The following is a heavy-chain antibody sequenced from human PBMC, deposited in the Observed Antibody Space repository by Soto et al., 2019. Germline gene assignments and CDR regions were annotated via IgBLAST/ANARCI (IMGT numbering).Heavy chain of an antibody. D-gene: IGHD2-2*01. Sequence: QVQLVQSGAEVKKPGSSVKVSCKASGGTFSSYAISWVRQAPGQGLEWMGGIIPIFGTANYAQKFQGRVTMTAANSTCTADMVLSSLRSEDTAVYYCARHVPAAGYYYGMDVWGQGTTGTVSS. CDR2: IIPIFGTA. V-gene: IGHV1-69*14. CDR1: GGTFSSYA. J-gene: IGHJ6*02. CDR3: ARHVPAAGYYYGMDV.